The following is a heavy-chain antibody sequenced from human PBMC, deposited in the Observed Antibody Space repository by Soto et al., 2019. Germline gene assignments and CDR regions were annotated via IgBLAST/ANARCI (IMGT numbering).Heavy chain of an antibody. Sequence: SQTLSLTFAISGDSVSSNSAAWNWIRQSPSRVLEWLGRTYYRSKWYNDYAVSVKSRITINPDTSKNQFSLQLNSVTPEDTAVYYCARDQGWEKQLVRKDYYYGMDVWGQGTTVTVYS. D-gene: IGHD6-13*01. J-gene: IGHJ6*02. CDR3: ARDQGWEKQLVRKDYYYGMDV. CDR2: TYYRSKWYN. V-gene: IGHV6-1*01. CDR1: GDSVSSNSAA.